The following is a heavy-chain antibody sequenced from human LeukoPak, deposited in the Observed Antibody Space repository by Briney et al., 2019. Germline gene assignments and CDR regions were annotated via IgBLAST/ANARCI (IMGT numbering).Heavy chain of an antibody. CDR3: AKEVGTIPTNLLDD. CDR2: IGDSGGIT. D-gene: IGHD1-26*01. CDR1: GFTFSSYA. V-gene: IGHV3-23*01. J-gene: IGHJ4*02. Sequence: PGGSLRLSCAASGFTFSSYAMSWVRQAPGEGLEWVSVIGDSGGITYYADSVKGRFTISRDNSKNTLYLHMNSLRAEDTAVYYCAKEVGTIPTNLLDDWGQGTLVTVSS.